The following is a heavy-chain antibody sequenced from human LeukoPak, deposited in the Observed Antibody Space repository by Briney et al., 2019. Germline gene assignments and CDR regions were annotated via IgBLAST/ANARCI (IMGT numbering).Heavy chain of an antibody. CDR3: ARDTITRGLDY. V-gene: IGHV4-61*10. J-gene: IGHJ4*02. CDR1: DGSISSGGYY. Sequence: SETLSLTCTVSDGSISSGGYYWTWIRQPAGKGLQWIGYIYPSSFTNYNPSLESRVTMSVDTSKNQFSLKLTSVIAADTAVYFCARDTITRGLDYWGQGTLVTVPS. CDR2: IYPSSFT. D-gene: IGHD3-10*01.